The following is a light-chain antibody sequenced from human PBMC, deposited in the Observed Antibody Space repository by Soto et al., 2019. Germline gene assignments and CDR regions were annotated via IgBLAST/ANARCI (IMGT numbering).Light chain of an antibody. J-gene: IGLJ1*01. CDR1: STDVGAYNY. CDR3: ISYTGKSASYV. Sequence: QSVLAQPASVSGSPGQSITISCTGTSTDVGAYNYVAWYQQHPGKAPKLIIYGVTNRPSGVSYRFSASKSGNTASLTISGLHSEDEADYYCISYTGKSASYVFGTGTKVTVL. CDR2: GVT. V-gene: IGLV2-14*01.